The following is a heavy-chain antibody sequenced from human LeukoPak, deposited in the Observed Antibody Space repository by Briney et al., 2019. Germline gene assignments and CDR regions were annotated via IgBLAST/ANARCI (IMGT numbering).Heavy chain of an antibody. Sequence: PGGSLRLSCAASGFTFSSYWMHWVRQAPGKGLVWVSRINSDGSSTSYADSVKGRFTISRDNAKSTLYLQMNSLRAEDTAVYYCARGDLVDQYAFDIWGQGTMVTVSS. CDR1: GFTFSSYW. J-gene: IGHJ3*02. CDR2: INSDGSST. D-gene: IGHD2-8*02. V-gene: IGHV3-74*01. CDR3: ARGDLVDQYAFDI.